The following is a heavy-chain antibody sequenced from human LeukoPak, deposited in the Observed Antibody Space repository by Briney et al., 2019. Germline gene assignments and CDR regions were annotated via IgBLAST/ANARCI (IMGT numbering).Heavy chain of an antibody. CDR2: IYSGGST. V-gene: IGHV3-66*04. CDR3: ARPDITVPSPFDI. D-gene: IGHD4-11*01. J-gene: IGHJ3*02. CDR1: GFTVSNNF. Sequence: GGSLRLSCAASGFTVSNNFMSWVRQAPGKGLEWVSIIYSGGSTYYADSVKGRFTISRDNAKNSLYLQMNSLRAEDTAVYYCARPDITVPSPFDIWGQGTMVTVSS.